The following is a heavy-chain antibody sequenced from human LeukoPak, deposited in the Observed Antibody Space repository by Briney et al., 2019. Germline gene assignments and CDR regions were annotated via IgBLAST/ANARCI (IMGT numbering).Heavy chain of an antibody. Sequence: PSETLSLTRTVSVGSLSSSSYYWGWIRQPPGKGLEWIGSIYYSGRTYYHPSLKRRVTISVDTSKNQFALKLSSVTAADTAVYYCARHEEGDDSSGYYQTFDYWGQGTLVTVSS. CDR3: ARHEEGDDSSGYYQTFDY. CDR1: VGSLSSSSYY. D-gene: IGHD3-22*01. J-gene: IGHJ4*02. V-gene: IGHV4-39*01. CDR2: IYYSGRT.